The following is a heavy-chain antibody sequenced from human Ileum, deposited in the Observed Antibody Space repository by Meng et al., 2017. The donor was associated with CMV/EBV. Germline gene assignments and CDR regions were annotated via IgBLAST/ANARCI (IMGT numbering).Heavy chain of an antibody. D-gene: IGHD6-19*01. CDR1: GFTFDDYA. J-gene: IGHJ4*02. CDR3: AKDLRGSSAWYFDY. Sequence: SCAASGFTFDDYAMHWVRQAPGKGLEWVSGITWNSAYIGYADSVKGRFTISRDNAKNSLFLQMNSLRPEDTALYYCAKDLRGSSAWYFDYWGQGTLVTVSS. V-gene: IGHV3-9*01. CDR2: ITWNSAYI.